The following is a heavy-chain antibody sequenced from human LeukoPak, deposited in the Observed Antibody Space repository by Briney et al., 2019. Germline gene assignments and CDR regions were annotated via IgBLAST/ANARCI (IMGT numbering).Heavy chain of an antibody. Sequence: PGRSLRLSCAASGFNFSSSGTHWVRQAPGKGLEWVAVIWHDGSNKNYADSVKGRFTISRDNSKNMLYLQMNSLRAEDTAVYYCARGAGGCFDYWGQGTLVTVSS. CDR2: IWHDGSNK. J-gene: IGHJ4*02. V-gene: IGHV3-33*01. CDR3: ARGAGGCFDY. D-gene: IGHD3-10*01. CDR1: GFNFSSSG.